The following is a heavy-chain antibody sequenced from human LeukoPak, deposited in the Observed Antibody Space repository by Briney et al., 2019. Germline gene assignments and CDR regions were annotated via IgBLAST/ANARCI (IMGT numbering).Heavy chain of an antibody. J-gene: IGHJ4*02. V-gene: IGHV3-11*01. Sequence: GGSLRLSRAASGFTFSNYAMSWVRQAPGKGLEWVSYISTSGSTTYYADSVKGRFTISRDNAKNSLYLQMNSLRAEDTAVYYCARSVYDTSNFDYWGQGTLVTVSS. D-gene: IGHD3-22*01. CDR3: ARSVYDTSNFDY. CDR1: GFTFSNYA. CDR2: ISTSGSTT.